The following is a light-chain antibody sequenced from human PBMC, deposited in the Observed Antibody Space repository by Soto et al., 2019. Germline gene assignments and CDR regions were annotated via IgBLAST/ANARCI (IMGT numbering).Light chain of an antibody. CDR2: ANN. V-gene: IGLV1-40*01. Sequence: QPVLTQPPSVSGAPGQRVTISCTGSSSNIGAGYDVHWYQQFPGSAPKLLIYANNIRPSGVPDRFSGSKSGTSASLAITGLQAEDAADYYCQSYDSGTIFGGGTQLTVL. J-gene: IGLJ7*01. CDR3: QSYDSGTI. CDR1: SSNIGAGYD.